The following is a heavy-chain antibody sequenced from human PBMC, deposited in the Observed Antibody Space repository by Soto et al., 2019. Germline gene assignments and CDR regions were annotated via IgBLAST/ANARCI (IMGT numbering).Heavy chain of an antibody. J-gene: IGHJ5*02. V-gene: IGHV1-69*13. D-gene: IGHD2-21*02. CDR1: GGTFSSYA. CDR3: ARHIVVVTASSNPFDP. Sequence: ASVKVSCKASGGTFSSYAISWVRQAPGQGLEWMGGIIPIFGTANYAQKFQGRVTITADESTSTAYMELSSLRSEDTAVYYCARHIVVVTASSNPFDPWGQGTLVTVSS. CDR2: IIPIFGTA.